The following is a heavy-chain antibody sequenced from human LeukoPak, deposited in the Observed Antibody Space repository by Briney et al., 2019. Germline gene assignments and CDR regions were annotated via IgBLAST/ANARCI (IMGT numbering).Heavy chain of an antibody. J-gene: IGHJ4*02. Sequence: SETLSLTCTVSGGSISSGGYYWSWIRQHPGKGLEWIGYIYYSGSTYYNPSLKSRVTISVDTSKNQFSLKLSSVTVADTAVYYCAKAHGGKSYYDILTGYYPQWGQGTLVTVSS. V-gene: IGHV4-31*03. CDR1: GGSISSGGYY. CDR3: AKAHGGKSYYDILTGYYPQ. D-gene: IGHD3-9*01. CDR2: IYYSGST.